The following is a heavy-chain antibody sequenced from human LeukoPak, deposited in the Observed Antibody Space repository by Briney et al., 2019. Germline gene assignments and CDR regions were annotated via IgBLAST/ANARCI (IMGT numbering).Heavy chain of an antibody. J-gene: IGHJ4*02. CDR2: IDYDGTVK. V-gene: IGHV3-30*03. D-gene: IGHD2-21*01. CDR1: GFTFSNYA. CDR3: ARKFVDY. Sequence: GGSLRLSCAASGFTFSNYAMSWVRQAPGKGLEWVAFIDYDGTVKYYEDSVKGRFTISRDNSKHTVYLQMNSLRTEDTAIYYCARKFVDYWGQGTLVTVSS.